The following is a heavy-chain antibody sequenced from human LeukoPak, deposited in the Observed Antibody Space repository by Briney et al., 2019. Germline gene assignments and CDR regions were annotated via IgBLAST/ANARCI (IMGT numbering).Heavy chain of an antibody. V-gene: IGHV3-21*01. D-gene: IGHD3-9*01. J-gene: IGHJ3*02. CDR3: ARAPRYYDILTGYSMQDAFDI. Sequence: GGSLRLSCAASGFTFSSYSMNWVRQALGKGLEWVSSISSSSSYIYYADSVKGRFTISRDNAKNSLYLQMNSLRAEDTAVYYCARAPRYYDILTGYSMQDAFDIWGQGTMVTVSS. CDR2: ISSSSSYI. CDR1: GFTFSSYS.